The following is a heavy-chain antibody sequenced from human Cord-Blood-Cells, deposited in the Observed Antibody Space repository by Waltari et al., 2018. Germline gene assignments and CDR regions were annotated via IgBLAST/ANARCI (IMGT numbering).Heavy chain of an antibody. D-gene: IGHD3-10*01. CDR1: GFTLSRSW. CDR2: IKQDGSEK. CDR3: ASSLGADCFDY. V-gene: IGHV3-7*01. J-gene: IGHJ4*02. Sequence: EVQLVESGGGLVQPGGSLRLSCAASGFTLSRSWMSWVRQAPGKGLEWVANIKQDGSEKYYVDSVKGRFTISRDNAKNSLYLQMNSLRAEDTAVYYCASSLGADCFDYWGQGTLVTVSS.